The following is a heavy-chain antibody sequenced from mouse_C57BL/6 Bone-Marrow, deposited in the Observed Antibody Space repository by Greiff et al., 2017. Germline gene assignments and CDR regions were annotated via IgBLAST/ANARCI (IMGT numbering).Heavy chain of an antibody. CDR3: ARPVYYYGSSYWYFDV. CDR1: GYTFTSYW. J-gene: IGHJ1*03. Sequence: QVQLKQPGTELVKPGASVKLSCKASGYTFTSYWMHWVKQRPGQGLEWIGNINPSNGGTNYNEKFKSKATLTVDKSSSTAYMQLSSLTSEDSAVYYCARPVYYYGSSYWYFDVWGTGTTVTVSS. D-gene: IGHD1-1*01. CDR2: INPSNGGT. V-gene: IGHV1-53*01.